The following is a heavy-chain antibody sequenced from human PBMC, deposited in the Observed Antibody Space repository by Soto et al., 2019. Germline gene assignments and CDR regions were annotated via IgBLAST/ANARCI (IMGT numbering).Heavy chain of an antibody. Sequence: VKVSCKASGGTFSSYAISWVRQAPGQGLEWMGGIIPIFGTANYAQKFQGRVTITADKSTSTAYMELSSLRSEDTAVYYCARLNYYGPGSYSHYYYYYGMDVWGQGTTVTVSS. D-gene: IGHD3-10*01. J-gene: IGHJ6*02. CDR1: GGTFSSYA. CDR3: ARLNYYGPGSYSHYYYYYGMDV. CDR2: IIPIFGTA. V-gene: IGHV1-69*06.